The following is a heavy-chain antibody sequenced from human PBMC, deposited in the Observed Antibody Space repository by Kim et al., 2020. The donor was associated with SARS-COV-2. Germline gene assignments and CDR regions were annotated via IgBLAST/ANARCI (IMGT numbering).Heavy chain of an antibody. J-gene: IGHJ6*02. CDR2: VGDDGRTT. Sequence: GGSLRLSCAASAFSFSSYPMSWVRQAPGKGLQWVSTVGDDGRTTDYADSVKDRFIISRDNSRNTLYLQMSSLRAEDTAIYFCAKNHQPDILMDVWGQGTT. D-gene: IGHD3-9*01. CDR3: AKNHQPDILMDV. V-gene: IGHV3-23*01. CDR1: AFSFSSYP.